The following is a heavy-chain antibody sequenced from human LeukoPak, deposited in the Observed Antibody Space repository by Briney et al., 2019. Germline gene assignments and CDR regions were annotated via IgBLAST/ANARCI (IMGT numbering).Heavy chain of an antibody. Sequence: PSETLSLTCTVSGGSISGYYWSWIRQPAGKGLEWIGRIYTSGSTNYNPSLKSRVTMSVDTSKNQFSLKLSSVTAADTAVYYCARDRRVTMVRGVTKNWFDPWGQGTLVTVSS. J-gene: IGHJ5*02. CDR2: IYTSGST. D-gene: IGHD3-10*01. V-gene: IGHV4-4*07. CDR1: GGSISGYY. CDR3: ARDRRVTMVRGVTKNWFDP.